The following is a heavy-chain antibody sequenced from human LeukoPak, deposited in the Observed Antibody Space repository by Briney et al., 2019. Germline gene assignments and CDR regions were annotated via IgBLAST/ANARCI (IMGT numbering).Heavy chain of an antibody. V-gene: IGHV1-24*01. CDR3: ATAYTIFGVVMHFDY. Sequence: ASVKVSCKVSGYTLTELSMHWVRQAPGKGLEWMGGFDPEDGETIYAQKFQGRVTMTEDTSTDTAYMELSSLRSEDTAVYYCATAYTIFGVVMHFDYWGQGTLVTVSS. CDR1: GYTLTELS. D-gene: IGHD3-3*01. CDR2: FDPEDGET. J-gene: IGHJ4*02.